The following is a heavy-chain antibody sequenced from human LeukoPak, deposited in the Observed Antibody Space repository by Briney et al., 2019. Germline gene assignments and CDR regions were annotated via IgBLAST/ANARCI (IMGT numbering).Heavy chain of an antibody. CDR2: INHSRST. CDR3: ARGRHFTYYYDSSGYSANYYMDV. CDR1: GGSFSGYY. Sequence: PSETLSLTCAVYGGSFSGYYWSWIRQPPGKGLEWIGEINHSRSTDYNPSLKSRVTISGDTSKNQFSLKLSSVTAADTAVYYCARGRHFTYYYDSSGYSANYYMDVWVKGTTVTVSS. D-gene: IGHD3-22*01. J-gene: IGHJ6*03. V-gene: IGHV4-34*01.